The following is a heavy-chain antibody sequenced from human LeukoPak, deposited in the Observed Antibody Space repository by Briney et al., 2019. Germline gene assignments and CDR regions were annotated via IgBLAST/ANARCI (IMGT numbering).Heavy chain of an antibody. CDR3: ATNYDFWSGYYFDY. CDR2: IRYDGSNK. J-gene: IGHJ4*02. D-gene: IGHD3-3*01. Sequence: PGGSLRLSCAASGFTFSSYGMHWVRQAPGKGLEWVAFIRYDGSNKYYADSVKGRFTISRDNSKNTLYLQMNSLRAEDTAVYYCATNYDFWSGYYFDYWGQGTLVTVSS. CDR1: GFTFSSYG. V-gene: IGHV3-30*02.